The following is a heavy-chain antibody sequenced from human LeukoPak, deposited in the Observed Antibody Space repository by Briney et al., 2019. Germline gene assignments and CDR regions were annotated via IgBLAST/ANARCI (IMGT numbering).Heavy chain of an antibody. D-gene: IGHD4-23*01. V-gene: IGHV3-48*03. J-gene: IGHJ4*02. CDR3: ARADGDGGNSGFDY. CDR1: GFTFSSHE. Sequence: GGSLRLSCAASGFTFSSHEMNWVRQAPGKGLEWISHINSSGRTIYYADSVKGRFTISRDNAKNSLYLQMNSLRAEDTAIYYCARADGDGGNSGFDYWGQGTLVTVSS. CDR2: INSSGRTI.